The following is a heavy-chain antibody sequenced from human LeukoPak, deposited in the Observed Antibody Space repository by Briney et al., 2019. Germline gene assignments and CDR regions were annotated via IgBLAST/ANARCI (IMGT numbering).Heavy chain of an antibody. CDR3: AKDRQRSYFRPAHFDY. V-gene: IGHV3-23*01. J-gene: IGHJ4*02. D-gene: IGHD1-26*01. Sequence: PGGSLRLSCAASGFTFSSYAMSWVRQAPGKGLEWVSAISGSGGSTYYADSVKGRFTISRDNSKNTLYLQMNSLRAEDTAVYYCAKDRQRSYFRPAHFDYWGQGTLVTVSS. CDR1: GFTFSSYA. CDR2: ISGSGGST.